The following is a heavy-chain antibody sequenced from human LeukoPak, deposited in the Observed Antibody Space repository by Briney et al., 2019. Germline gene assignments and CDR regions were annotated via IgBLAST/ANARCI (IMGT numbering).Heavy chain of an antibody. J-gene: IGHJ4*02. V-gene: IGHV4-34*01. CDR1: GGCFSGYY. CDR3: ARGYSRRMVRGIIAVPYYFDY. D-gene: IGHD3-10*01. CDR2: INDSGST. Sequence: ASETLSLTCAVYGGCFSGYYWSWIRQPPGKGLEWTGEINDSGSTNYNPSLKSRVTISVDTSKNQFSLKLSSVTAADTAVYYCARGYSRRMVRGIIAVPYYFDYWGQGTLVTVSS.